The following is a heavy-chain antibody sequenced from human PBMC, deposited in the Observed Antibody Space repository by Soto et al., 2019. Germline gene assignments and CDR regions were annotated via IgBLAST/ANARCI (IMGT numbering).Heavy chain of an antibody. V-gene: IGHV1-3*05. Sequence: QVQLVQSGAEEKKPGASVKVSCKASGYTFTGYAMHWVRQAPGQRLEWMGWINAGNSNTKYSQKFQGRVTITRDTSASTAYMELSSLRSEDTAVYYCASAVAVAADFYYWGQGTLVTVSS. CDR3: ASAVAVAADFYY. D-gene: IGHD6-19*01. CDR2: INAGNSNT. J-gene: IGHJ4*02. CDR1: GYTFTGYA.